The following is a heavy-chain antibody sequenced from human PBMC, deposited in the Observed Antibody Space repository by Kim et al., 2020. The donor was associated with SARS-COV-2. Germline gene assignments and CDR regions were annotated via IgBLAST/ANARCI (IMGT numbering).Heavy chain of an antibody. V-gene: IGHV3-33*01. CDR3: EVTTEPDEGGGFDY. J-gene: IGHJ4*02. D-gene: IGHD4-17*01. CDR1: GFTFSSYA. Sequence: GGSLRLSCAASGFTFSSYAMHWVRQAPGKGLEWVAVIWYDGSNKYYADSVKGRFTISRDNSKNTLYLQMNSLRAEDTAVYYCEVTTEPDEGGGFDYWGQGTLVTVSS. CDR2: IWYDGSNK.